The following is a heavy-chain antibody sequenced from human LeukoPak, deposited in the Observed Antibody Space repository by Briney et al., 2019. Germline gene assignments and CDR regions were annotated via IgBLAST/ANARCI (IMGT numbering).Heavy chain of an antibody. V-gene: IGHV1-3*01. J-gene: IGHJ4*02. CDR3: ARDYYDSSGAISFDY. CDR2: INAGSGIT. Sequence: ASVKVSCKASGYTFTAYAMHWVRQAPGQRLEWMGWINAGSGITKYSQKFQGRVTITRDTSARTAYMELSSLRSEDTAVYYCARDYYDSSGAISFDYWGQGALVTVSS. CDR1: GYTFTAYA. D-gene: IGHD3-22*01.